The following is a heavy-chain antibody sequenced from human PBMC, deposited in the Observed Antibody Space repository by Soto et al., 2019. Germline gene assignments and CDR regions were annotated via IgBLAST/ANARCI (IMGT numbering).Heavy chain of an antibody. CDR2: IIPILGIA. CDR1: GGTFSSYT. V-gene: IGHV1-69*02. J-gene: IGHJ1*01. CDR3: AMGYSSGLKYFQH. D-gene: IGHD6-19*01. Sequence: QVQLVQSGAEVKKPGSSVKVSCKASGGTFSSYTISWVRQAPGQGLEWMGRIIPILGIANYAQKFQGRVTINADKSTSTAYMELSSLRSEDTAVYYCAMGYSSGLKYFQHWGQGTLVTVSS.